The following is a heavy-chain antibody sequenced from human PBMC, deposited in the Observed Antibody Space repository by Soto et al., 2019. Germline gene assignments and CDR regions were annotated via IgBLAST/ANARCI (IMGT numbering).Heavy chain of an antibody. CDR1: GDSISGAAHY. Sequence: QVQLQESGPGLVKPSQTLSLTCTVSGDSISGAAHYWSWIRQYPGKGLEWIGYIYYIGTTYYNPSLESRVTISLDTSKNQFSLKLSSVTAADTAVYYCARETGYYGGYNWFDPWGQGTLVTVSS. D-gene: IGHD3-9*01. V-gene: IGHV4-31*03. CDR2: IYYIGTT. J-gene: IGHJ5*02. CDR3: ARETGYYGGYNWFDP.